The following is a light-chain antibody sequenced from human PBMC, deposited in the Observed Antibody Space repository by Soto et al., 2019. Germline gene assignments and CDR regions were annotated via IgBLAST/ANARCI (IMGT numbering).Light chain of an antibody. CDR2: DAS. CDR3: QQRSNWRIT. V-gene: IGKV3-11*01. Sequence: EIVLTQSPATLSLSPGERATLSCRASQSVSSYLAWYQQKPGRAPRLLIYDASNRATGIPARFSGSGSGTDFTLTISSLEPEDFAVYYCQQRSNWRITFGQGTRLEIK. CDR1: QSVSSY. J-gene: IGKJ5*01.